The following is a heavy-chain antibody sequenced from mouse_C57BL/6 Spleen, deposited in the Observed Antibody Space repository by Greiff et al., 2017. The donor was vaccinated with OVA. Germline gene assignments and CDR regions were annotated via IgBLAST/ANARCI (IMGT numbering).Heavy chain of an antibody. V-gene: IGHV1-53*01. D-gene: IGHD4-1*01. CDR2: INPSNGGT. Sequence: QVQLQQPGTELVKPGASVKLSCKASGYTFTSYWMHWVKQRPGQGLEWIGNINPSNGGTNYNEKFKSKATLTVDKSSSTAYMQLSSLTSEDSAVYDCAKEPRTGTCVDYWGQGTTLTVSS. CDR1: GYTFTSYW. CDR3: AKEPRTGTCVDY. J-gene: IGHJ2*01.